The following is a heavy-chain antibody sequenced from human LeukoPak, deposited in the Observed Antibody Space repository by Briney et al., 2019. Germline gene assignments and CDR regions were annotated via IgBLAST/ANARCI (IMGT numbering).Heavy chain of an antibody. CDR3: AREYCSSTSCYGVFDY. J-gene: IGHJ4*02. V-gene: IGHV4-4*02. Sequence: SETLSLTCAVSGGSISSSNWWSWVRQPPGKGLEWIGGIYHSGSTNYNPSLKSRVSISVDKSKNQFSLKLSSVTAADTAAYYCAREYCSSTSCYGVFDYWGQGTLVTVSS. CDR2: IYHSGST. CDR1: GGSISSSNW. D-gene: IGHD2-2*01.